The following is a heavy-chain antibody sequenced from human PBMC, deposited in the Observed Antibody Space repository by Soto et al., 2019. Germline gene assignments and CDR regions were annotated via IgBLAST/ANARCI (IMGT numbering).Heavy chain of an antibody. J-gene: IGHJ5*02. D-gene: IGHD3-22*01. Sequence: ASVKVSCKASGYTFTSYAMHWVRQAPGQRLEWMGWINAGNGNTKYSQKFQGRVTITRDTSASTAYMELSSLRSEDTAVYYCARDMGYYDSSGYYSPWGQGTLVTASS. CDR3: ARDMGYYDSSGYYSP. CDR1: GYTFTSYA. CDR2: INAGNGNT. V-gene: IGHV1-3*01.